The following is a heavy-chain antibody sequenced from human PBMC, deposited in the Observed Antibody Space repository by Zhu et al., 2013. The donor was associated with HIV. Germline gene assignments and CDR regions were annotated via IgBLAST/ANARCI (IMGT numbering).Heavy chain of an antibody. Sequence: QVQLVQSGAEVKKPGASVKVSCTASGYTFTGYYMHWVRQAPGQGLEWMGWINPNGGGTNYGQKFQGRVTMTRDTSISTAYMELSRLRSDDTAVYYCARDRIPTSDYYYYYMDVWGKGTTVTVSS. J-gene: IGHJ6*03. CDR1: GYTFTGYY. CDR3: ARDRIPTSDYYYYYMDV. CDR2: INPNGGGT. V-gene: IGHV1-2*02. D-gene: IGHD2-15*01.